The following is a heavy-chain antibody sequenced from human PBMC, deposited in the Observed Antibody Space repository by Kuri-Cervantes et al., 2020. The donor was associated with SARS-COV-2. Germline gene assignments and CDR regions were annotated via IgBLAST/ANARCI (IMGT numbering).Heavy chain of an antibody. CDR3: ASIDSSGYYADY. D-gene: IGHD3-22*01. J-gene: IGHJ4*02. CDR2: IYTSGST. V-gene: IGHV4-4*07. Sequence: SETLSLTCTVSGGSISSYYWSWIRQPAGKGLEWIGRIYTSGSTNYNPSLKSRVPMSVDTSKNQFSLKLSSVTAADTAVYYCASIDSSGYYADYWGQGTLVTVSS. CDR1: GGSISSYY.